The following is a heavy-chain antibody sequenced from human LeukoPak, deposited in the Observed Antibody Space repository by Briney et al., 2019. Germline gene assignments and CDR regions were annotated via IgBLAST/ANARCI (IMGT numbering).Heavy chain of an antibody. Sequence: GGSLRLSCAASGFSVSSKYMSWVRQAPGKGLEWVSVIYSGDTTYYADSVKGRFTISRDSSKNTLYLQMNSLRVEDTAIYYCAKEEWLRRDFNGMDVWGQGTTVSVSS. J-gene: IGHJ6*02. CDR3: AKEEWLRRDFNGMDV. D-gene: IGHD5-12*01. V-gene: IGHV3-53*01. CDR1: GFSVSSKY. CDR2: IYSGDTT.